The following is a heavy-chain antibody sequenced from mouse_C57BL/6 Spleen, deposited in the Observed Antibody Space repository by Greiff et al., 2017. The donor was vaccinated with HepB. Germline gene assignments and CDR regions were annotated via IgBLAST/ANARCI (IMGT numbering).Heavy chain of an antibody. CDR3: ARFGATTVVPWSFDV. D-gene: IGHD1-1*01. J-gene: IGHJ1*03. Sequence: VQLQQPGAELVMPGASVKLSCKASGYTFTSYWMHWVKQRPGQGLEWIGEIDPSDSYTNYNQKFKGKSTLTVDKSSSTAYMQLSSLTSEDSAVYYCARFGATTVVPWSFDVWGTGTTVTVSS. CDR1: GYTFTSYW. CDR2: IDPSDSYT. V-gene: IGHV1-69*01.